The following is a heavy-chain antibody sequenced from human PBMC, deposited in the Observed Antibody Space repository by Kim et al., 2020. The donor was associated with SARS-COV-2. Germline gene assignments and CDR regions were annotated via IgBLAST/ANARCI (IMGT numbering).Heavy chain of an antibody. Sequence: GGSLRLSCAASGFTFSSYDMHWVRQAPGKGLEWVSAIGTAGDTYYPGSVKGRFTISRENAKNSLYLQMNSLRAGDTAVYYCARSYGDYPYGMDVWGQGTTVTVSS. CDR1: GFTFSSYD. V-gene: IGHV3-13*01. CDR3: ARSYGDYPYGMDV. D-gene: IGHD4-17*01. CDR2: IGTAGDT. J-gene: IGHJ6*02.